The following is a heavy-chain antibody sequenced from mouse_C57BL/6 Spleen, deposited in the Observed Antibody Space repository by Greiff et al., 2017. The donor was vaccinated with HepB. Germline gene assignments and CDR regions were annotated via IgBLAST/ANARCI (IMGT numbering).Heavy chain of an antibody. Sequence: EVHLVESGGGLVKPGGSLKLSCAASGFTFSDYGMHWVRQAPEKGLEWVAYISSGSSTIYYADTVKGRFTISRDNAKNTLFLQMTSLRSEDTAMYYCARPDYSNYGNWYFDVWGTGTTVTVSS. CDR3: ARPDYSNYGNWYFDV. V-gene: IGHV5-17*01. CDR2: ISSGSSTI. CDR1: GFTFSDYG. D-gene: IGHD2-5*01. J-gene: IGHJ1*03.